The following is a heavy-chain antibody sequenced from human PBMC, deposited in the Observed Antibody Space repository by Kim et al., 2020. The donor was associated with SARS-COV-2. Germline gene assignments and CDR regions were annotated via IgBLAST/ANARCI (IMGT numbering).Heavy chain of an antibody. D-gene: IGHD4-17*01. CDR3: ARVMDYGDYPFDY. J-gene: IGHJ4*02. Sequence: NYSPSVQGHVTFSVDKSISTAFLQWSSLEASDTAMYYCARVMDYGDYPFDYWGQGTLVTVSS. V-gene: IGHV5-10-1*01.